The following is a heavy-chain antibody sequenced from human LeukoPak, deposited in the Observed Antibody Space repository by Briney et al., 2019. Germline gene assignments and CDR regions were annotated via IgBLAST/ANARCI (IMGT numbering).Heavy chain of an antibody. CDR3: AKEERRDGYYYFDY. Sequence: GGSLRLSCAASGFTFSSYGMHWVRQAPGKGLEWVAFIRYDGSNKYYADSVKGRFTISRDNSKNTLYLQMNSLRAEDTAVYYCAKEERRDGYYYFDYWGQGTLVTVSS. J-gene: IGHJ4*02. V-gene: IGHV3-30*02. D-gene: IGHD5-24*01. CDR2: IRYDGSNK. CDR1: GFTFSSYG.